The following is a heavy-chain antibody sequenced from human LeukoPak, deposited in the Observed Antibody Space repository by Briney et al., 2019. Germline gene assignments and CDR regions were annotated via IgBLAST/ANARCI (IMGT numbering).Heavy chain of an antibody. CDR3: ARDRQYSTFDY. CDR1: GFAFSSYS. Sequence: GGSLRLSCAAYGFAFSSYSMNWVRQAPGKGLEWVSYISSSSSTIYYADSVKGRFTISRDNAKNSLYLQMNSLRAEDTAVYYCARDRQYSTFDYWGQGTLVAVSS. J-gene: IGHJ4*02. CDR2: ISSSSSTI. D-gene: IGHD6-6*01. V-gene: IGHV3-48*01.